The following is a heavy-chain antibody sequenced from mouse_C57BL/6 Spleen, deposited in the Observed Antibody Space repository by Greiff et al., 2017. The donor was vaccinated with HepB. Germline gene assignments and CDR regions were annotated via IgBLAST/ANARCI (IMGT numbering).Heavy chain of an antibody. CDR2: IYPGSGST. J-gene: IGHJ3*01. CDR3: ARGFTTVVATPFAY. Sequence: VQLQQPGAELVKPGASVKMSCKASGYTFTSYWITWVKQRPGQGLEWIGDIYPGSGSTTYNEKFKSKATLTVDTSSSTAYMQLCSLTSVDYAVYYCARGFTTVVATPFAYWGQGTLGTVSA. CDR1: GYTFTSYW. V-gene: IGHV1-55*01. D-gene: IGHD1-1*01.